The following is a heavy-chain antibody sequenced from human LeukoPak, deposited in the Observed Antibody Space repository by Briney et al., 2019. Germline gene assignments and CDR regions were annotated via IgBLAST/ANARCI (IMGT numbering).Heavy chain of an antibody. Sequence: ASVKVSCKASGYTFITHGLTGVRQAPGQGLEWMGWISAYNGNTIYAQTLQDRLTMTTDTSTSTAYMELRSLRSDDTAVYYCARGRLRYLDWTRAYSDYWGQGTLVTVSS. CDR3: ARGRLRYLDWTRAYSDY. D-gene: IGHD3-9*01. CDR2: ISAYNGNT. V-gene: IGHV1-18*01. CDR1: GYTFITHG. J-gene: IGHJ4*02.